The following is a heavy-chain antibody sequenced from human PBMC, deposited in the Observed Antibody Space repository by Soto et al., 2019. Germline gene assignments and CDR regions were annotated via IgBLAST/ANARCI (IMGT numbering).Heavy chain of an antibody. D-gene: IGHD3-10*01. CDR1: GGSISSSSYY. Sequence: QLQLQESGPGLVKPSETLSLMCTVSGGSISSSSYYWGWIRQPPGKGLEWIGSIYYSGSTYYNPSLKSRVTMSVDTSKNQFSLKLSSVTAADSAVYYCAYYYYGSGSYYGMDVWGQGTTVTVSS. V-gene: IGHV4-39*01. CDR3: AYYYYGSGSYYGMDV. J-gene: IGHJ6*02. CDR2: IYYSGST.